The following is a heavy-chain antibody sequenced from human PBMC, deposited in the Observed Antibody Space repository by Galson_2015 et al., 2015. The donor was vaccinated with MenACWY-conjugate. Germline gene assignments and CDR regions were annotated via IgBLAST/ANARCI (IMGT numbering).Heavy chain of an antibody. V-gene: IGHV3-21*01. Sequence: SLRLSCAASGFTFSSYSMNWVRQAPGKGLEWVSSISSSSSYIYYADSVKGRFTISRDNAKNSLYLQMNSLRAEDTAVYYCARDHQYYDSSEGYWGQGTLVTVSS. J-gene: IGHJ4*02. CDR1: GFTFSSYS. CDR3: ARDHQYYDSSEGY. D-gene: IGHD3-22*01. CDR2: ISSSSSYI.